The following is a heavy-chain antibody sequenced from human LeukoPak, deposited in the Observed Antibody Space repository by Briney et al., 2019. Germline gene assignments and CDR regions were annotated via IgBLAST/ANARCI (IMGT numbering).Heavy chain of an antibody. D-gene: IGHD1-26*01. CDR2: ISSSSFYI. Sequence: GGSLRLSCAVSGFTFSSYSMNWVRQVPGKGLEWVSSISSSSFYIYYADSVKGRFTISRDNAKNSLYLQMNSLRAEDTAVYYCARVSLAGGGYSYYSMDVWGKGTTVTISS. CDR1: GFTFSSYS. V-gene: IGHV3-21*01. J-gene: IGHJ6*03. CDR3: ARVSLAGGGYSYYSMDV.